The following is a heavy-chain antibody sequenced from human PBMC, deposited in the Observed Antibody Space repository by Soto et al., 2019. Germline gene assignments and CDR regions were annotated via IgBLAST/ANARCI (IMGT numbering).Heavy chain of an antibody. CDR1: GFNFNRYA. V-gene: IGHV3-30-3*01. D-gene: IGHD3-22*01. CDR2: LSLDGSTE. Sequence: QVQLVESGGGVVQPGRSLRLSCAASGFNFNRYAMHWVRQAPGKGLEWVALLSLDGSTESYADSVKGRFTISRDNSNNTLYLQMNSLGPEDTAVYYCAGPRFYDPPKSFLDYWGQGTLVPVSS. CDR3: AGPRFYDPPKSFLDY. J-gene: IGHJ4*02.